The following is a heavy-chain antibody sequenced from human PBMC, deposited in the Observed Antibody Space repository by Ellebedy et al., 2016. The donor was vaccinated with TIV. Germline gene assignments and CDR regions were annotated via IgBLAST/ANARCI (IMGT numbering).Heavy chain of an antibody. D-gene: IGHD4-17*01. V-gene: IGHV3-7*01. J-gene: IGHJ5*02. CDR3: ARRGAYGDYAVQVNGWFDP. CDR2: IYQDGSWQ. Sequence: GESLKISCAASGFSFRNYWMGWVRQAPGKGLEWVANIYQDGSWQYSVDSVRGRFTISRDNANNVLFLQMNSLRVEDTGVYYCARRGAYGDYAVQVNGWFDPWGQGTLVTVSS. CDR1: GFSFRNYW.